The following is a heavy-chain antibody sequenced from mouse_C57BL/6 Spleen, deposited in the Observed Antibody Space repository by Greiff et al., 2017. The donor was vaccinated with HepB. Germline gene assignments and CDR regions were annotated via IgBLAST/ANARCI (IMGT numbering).Heavy chain of an antibody. CDR3: ARRYYYGSSYSYAMDY. V-gene: IGHV1-59*01. CDR2: IDPSDSYT. CDR1: GYTFTSYW. J-gene: IGHJ4*01. Sequence: QVQLQQPGAELVRPGTSVKLSCKASGYTFTSYWMHWVKQRPGQGLEWIGVIDPSDSYTNYNQKFKGKATLTVDTSSSTAYMQLSSLTSEDSAVYYCARRYYYGSSYSYAMDYWGQGTSVTVSS. D-gene: IGHD1-1*01.